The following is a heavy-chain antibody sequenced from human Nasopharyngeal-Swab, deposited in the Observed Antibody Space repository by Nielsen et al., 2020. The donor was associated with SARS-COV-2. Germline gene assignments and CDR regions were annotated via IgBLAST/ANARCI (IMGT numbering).Heavy chain of an antibody. V-gene: IGHV3-7*04. Sequence: GESLKISCAASGFTFSSYWMSWVRQAPGKGLEWVANIKQDGSTKYYVASVTGLFTISRDNAKNSLYLQMNSMRAEDTAVYYCARLGGSSWYFDYWGQGTLVTVSS. D-gene: IGHD6-13*01. CDR3: ARLGGSSWYFDY. CDR2: IKQDGSTK. J-gene: IGHJ4*02. CDR1: GFTFSSYW.